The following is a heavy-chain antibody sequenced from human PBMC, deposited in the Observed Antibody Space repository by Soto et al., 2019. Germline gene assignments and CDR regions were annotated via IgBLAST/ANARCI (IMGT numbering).Heavy chain of an antibody. CDR2: IYYSGST. CDR3: AREAGYYDRSGYNWFDP. Sequence: QVQLQESGPGLVKPSETLSLTCTVSGGSISHYYWSWIRQPPGKGLEWIGYIYYSGSTNYNPSLKSQVTISLDTSKNQFSLIVSSVTAADTAVYYCAREAGYYDRSGYNWFDPWGQGIQVTVSS. V-gene: IGHV4-59*01. D-gene: IGHD3-22*01. CDR1: GGSISHYY. J-gene: IGHJ5*02.